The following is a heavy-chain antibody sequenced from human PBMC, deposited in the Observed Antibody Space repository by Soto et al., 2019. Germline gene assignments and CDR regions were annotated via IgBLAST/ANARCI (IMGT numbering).Heavy chain of an antibody. D-gene: IGHD2-15*01. CDR1: GFTFSHAW. J-gene: IGHJ4*02. Sequence: GGSLRLSCAASGFTFSHAWMSWVRQAPGKGLEWVGRVRSKSDGGTTDYAAPAKGRFTISRDDSKNTLYLQMNSLKTEDTAVYYCTTEAPGGSNFDYWGQGTLVTVSS. V-gene: IGHV3-15*01. CDR3: TTEAPGGSNFDY. CDR2: VRSKSDGGTT.